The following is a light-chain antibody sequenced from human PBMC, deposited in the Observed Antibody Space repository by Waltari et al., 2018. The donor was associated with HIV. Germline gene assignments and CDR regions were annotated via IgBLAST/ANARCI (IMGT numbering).Light chain of an antibody. CDR2: EVS. CDR3: SSYAGSRV. Sequence: QSALTQPPSASGSPGQSVTISCTGTSSDVGGYNYVSWYQQHPGKAPKLMIYEVSKRPSGVPDRFSGSNAGNTASLTVSGLQAEDEADYYSSSYAGSRVFGGGTKLTVL. J-gene: IGLJ3*02. CDR1: SSDVGGYNY. V-gene: IGLV2-8*01.